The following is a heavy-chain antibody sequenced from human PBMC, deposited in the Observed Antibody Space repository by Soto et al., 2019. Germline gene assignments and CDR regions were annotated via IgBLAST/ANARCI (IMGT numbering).Heavy chain of an antibody. Sequence: ASVKVSCKASGYTFTGYYMHWVRQAPGQGLEWMGWINPNSGGTNYAQKFQGWVTMTRETSISTAYMELGRLRSDETAVYYCARDRTCSGGSCYSGKYYYYYGMDVWGQGTTVTVSS. CDR3: ARDRTCSGGSCYSGKYYYYYGMDV. J-gene: IGHJ6*02. D-gene: IGHD2-15*01. CDR2: INPNSGGT. CDR1: GYTFTGYY. V-gene: IGHV1-2*04.